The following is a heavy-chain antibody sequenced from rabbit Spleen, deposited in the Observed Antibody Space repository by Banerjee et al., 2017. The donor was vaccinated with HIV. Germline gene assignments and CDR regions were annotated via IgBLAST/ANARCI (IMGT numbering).Heavy chain of an antibody. Sequence: QSLEESGGGLVKPGGTLTLTCKASGLDFSGDSYDSYMCWVRQAPGKGLEWIACIDIGSSGFTYFASWAKGRFTVSKTSSTTVTLQLRSLTAADTATYFCARGSATMTMVITGYYLSLWGPGTL. J-gene: IGHJ4*01. CDR1: GLDFSGDSY. CDR2: IDIGSSGFT. V-gene: IGHV1S40*01. CDR3: ARGSATMTMVITGYYLSL. D-gene: IGHD2-1*01.